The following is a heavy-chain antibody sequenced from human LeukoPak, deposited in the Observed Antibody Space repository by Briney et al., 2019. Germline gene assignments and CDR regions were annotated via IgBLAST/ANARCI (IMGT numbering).Heavy chain of an antibody. CDR1: GGPISSGDYY. V-gene: IGHV4-30-4*08. CDR3: ARSLTIFGVVTD. J-gene: IGHJ4*02. CDR2: IYYSGST. D-gene: IGHD3-3*01. Sequence: SQTLSLTCTVSGGPISSGDYYWSWIRQPPGKGLEWIGYIYYSGSTYYNPSFKSRVTISVDTSKNQFSLKLSSVTAADTAVYYCARSLTIFGVVTDWGQGTLVTVSS.